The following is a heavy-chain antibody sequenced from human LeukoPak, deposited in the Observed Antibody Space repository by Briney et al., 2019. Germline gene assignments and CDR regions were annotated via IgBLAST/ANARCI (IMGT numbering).Heavy chain of an antibody. CDR1: GGSFSGYY. CDR2: INHSGST. J-gene: IGHJ6*02. CDR3: ARSGKAHYGMDV. V-gene: IGHV4-34*01. D-gene: IGHD1-14*01. Sequence: SETLSLTCAVYGGSFSGYYWSWIRQPPGKGLEWIGEINHSGSTNYNPSLKSRVTISVDTSKNQFSLKLSSVTPEDTAVYYCARSGKAHYGMDVWGQGTTVTVSS.